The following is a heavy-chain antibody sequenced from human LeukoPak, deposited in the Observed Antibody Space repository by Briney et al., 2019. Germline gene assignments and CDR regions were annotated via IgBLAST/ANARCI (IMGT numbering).Heavy chain of an antibody. CDR2: MNPNSGNT. D-gene: IGHD2-2*02. Sequence: ASVKVSCKASGYTFTSYDINWVRQATGQGLEWMGWMNPNSGNTGYAQKFQGRVTMTRNTSISTAYMELSSLRSEDTAVYYCARGLGYCCSTSCYNGDDYWGQGTLVTVSS. V-gene: IGHV1-8*01. CDR1: GYTFTSYD. CDR3: ARGLGYCCSTSCYNGDDY. J-gene: IGHJ4*02.